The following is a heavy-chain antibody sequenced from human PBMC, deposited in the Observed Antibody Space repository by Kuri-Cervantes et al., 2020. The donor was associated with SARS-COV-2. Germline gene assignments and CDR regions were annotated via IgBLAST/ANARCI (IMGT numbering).Heavy chain of an antibody. Sequence: SQTLSLTCAISGDSVSSNSASWNWIRQSPSRGLEWLGRTLFKSKWSFDYAVSMRSRITISPDTSRNQFSLQLNSVTPDDTAVYYCARELLAGRRDFDYWGQGNLVTVSS. CDR1: GDSVSSNSAS. CDR2: TLFKSKWSF. V-gene: IGHV6-1*01. J-gene: IGHJ4*02. CDR3: ARELLAGRRDFDY.